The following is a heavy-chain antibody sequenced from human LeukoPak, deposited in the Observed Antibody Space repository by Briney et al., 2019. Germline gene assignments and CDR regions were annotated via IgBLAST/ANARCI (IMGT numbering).Heavy chain of an antibody. Sequence: PSETLSLTCAVYGGSFSGYYWSWIRQPPGKGLEWIGEINHSGSTNYNPSLKSRVTISVDTSKNQFSLKLSSVTAADTAVYYCARGIYCSGGSCYSGSWFDPWGQGTLVTVSS. V-gene: IGHV4-34*01. J-gene: IGHJ5*02. D-gene: IGHD2-15*01. CDR1: GGSFSGYY. CDR2: INHSGST. CDR3: ARGIYCSGGSCYSGSWFDP.